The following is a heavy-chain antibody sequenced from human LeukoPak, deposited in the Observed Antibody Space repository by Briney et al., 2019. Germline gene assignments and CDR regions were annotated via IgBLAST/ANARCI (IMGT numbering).Heavy chain of an antibody. Sequence: PSETLSLTCTVSGGSISSGGYYWSWIRQHPGKGLEWIGYIYYSGSTYYNPSLKSRVTISVDTSKNQFSLKLSSVTAADTAVYYCARGVYDFWSGYFDYWGQGTLVTVSS. V-gene: IGHV4-31*03. D-gene: IGHD3-3*01. CDR1: GGSISSGGYY. CDR3: ARGVYDFWSGYFDY. CDR2: IYYSGST. J-gene: IGHJ4*02.